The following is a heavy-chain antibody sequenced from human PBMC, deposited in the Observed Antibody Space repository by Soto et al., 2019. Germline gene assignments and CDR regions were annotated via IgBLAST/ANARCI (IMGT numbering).Heavy chain of an antibody. CDR2: IIPIFGTA. CDR1: GGTFSSYA. J-gene: IGHJ4*02. Sequence: SVKFSCKASGGTFSSYAISWVRQAPGQGLEWMGGIIPIFGTANYAQKFQGRVTITADESTSTAYMELSSLRSEDTAVYYCARDLRNSGYDYYFDYWGQGTLVTVSS. V-gene: IGHV1-69*13. D-gene: IGHD5-12*01. CDR3: ARDLRNSGYDYYFDY.